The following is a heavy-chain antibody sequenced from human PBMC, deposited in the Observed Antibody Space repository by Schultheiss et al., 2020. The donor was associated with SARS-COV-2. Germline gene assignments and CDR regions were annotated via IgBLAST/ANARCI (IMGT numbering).Heavy chain of an antibody. CDR2: ISAHIANT. V-gene: IGHV1-18*04. CDR1: GYRFSDYG. CDR3: ARDRQGGY. Sequence: ASVKVSCKTSGYRFSDYGITWVRQAPGQGLEWMGWISAHIANTKYAQKVQGRVTMTRDTSTSTAYMELRSLRFDDTAVYYCARDRQGGYWGQGTLVTVSS. J-gene: IGHJ4*02.